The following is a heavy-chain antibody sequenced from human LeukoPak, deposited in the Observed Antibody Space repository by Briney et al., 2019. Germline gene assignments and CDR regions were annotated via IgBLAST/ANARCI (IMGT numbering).Heavy chain of an antibody. D-gene: IGHD2-8*01. CDR2: IWYDGNNK. J-gene: IGHJ4*02. Sequence: GGSLRLSCAASGXTFSNSGMHWVRQAPGKGLDWVAVIWYDGNNKYYADSVKGRFTISRDNSKNTLYLQMNSLRAEDTAVYYCARDVSSSGLVHWGQGTLVTVSS. V-gene: IGHV3-33*01. CDR1: GXTFSNSG. CDR3: ARDVSSSGLVH.